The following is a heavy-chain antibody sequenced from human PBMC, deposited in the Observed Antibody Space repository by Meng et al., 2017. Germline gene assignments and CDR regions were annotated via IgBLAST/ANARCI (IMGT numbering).Heavy chain of an antibody. J-gene: IGHJ4*02. CDR3: VRDVGGDYETLFDY. CDR1: GGSIGSGNYY. CDR2: IVYSGST. Sequence: QGRLQESGPGLVRPSETLSPTCTVSGGSIGSGNYYWSWIRQPPGKGLEWIGYIVYSGSTTYNPSLKTRVTISVDTSKNQFSLKLTSVTAADTAVYFCVRDVGGDYETLFDYWGQGTLVTVSS. V-gene: IGHV4-61*01. D-gene: IGHD4-17*01.